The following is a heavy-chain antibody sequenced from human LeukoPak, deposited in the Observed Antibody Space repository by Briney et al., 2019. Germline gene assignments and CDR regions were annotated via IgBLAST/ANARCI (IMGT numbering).Heavy chain of an antibody. D-gene: IGHD5-18*01. CDR2: IKSKTSGGTT. V-gene: IGHV3-15*01. CDR3: TTEGYTYGYHSFDI. J-gene: IGHJ3*02. Sequence: GGSLRLSCAASRFIFSDAWMSWVRQAPGKGLEWVDRIKSKTSGGTTDYAAPVKVRFAISREDSKNTLYLQMNSLKTEDTAIYYCTTEGYTYGYHSFDIWGQGTMVIVTS. CDR1: RFIFSDAW.